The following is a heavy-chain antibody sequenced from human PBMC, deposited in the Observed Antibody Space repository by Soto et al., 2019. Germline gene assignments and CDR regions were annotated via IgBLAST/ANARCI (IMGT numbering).Heavy chain of an antibody. V-gene: IGHV4-31*03. J-gene: IGHJ4*02. CDR2: IYYSGST. CDR1: GGSISSGGYY. Sequence: SETQSLTCTVSGGSISSGGYYWSWIRQHPGKGLEWIGYIYYSGSTYYNPSLKSRVTISVDTSKNQFSLKLSSVTAADTAVYYCARVHNWVATRFRGEVDFEYCGQRTQVTVSS. CDR3: ARVHNWVATRFRGEVDFEY. D-gene: IGHD5-12*01.